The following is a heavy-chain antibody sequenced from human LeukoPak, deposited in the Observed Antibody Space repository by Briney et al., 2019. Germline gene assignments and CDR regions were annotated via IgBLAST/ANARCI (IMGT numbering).Heavy chain of an antibody. CDR3: ARTPGSGNAFDI. J-gene: IGHJ3*02. Sequence: PGRSLRLSCAASGFTFSSYGMHWVRQAPGKGLEWVAVISYDGSNKYYADSVKGRFTISRDNSKNTLYLQMNSLRAEDTAVYYCARTPGSGNAFDIWGQGTMVTVSS. CDR1: GFTFSSYG. CDR2: ISYDGSNK. D-gene: IGHD1-26*01. V-gene: IGHV3-30*03.